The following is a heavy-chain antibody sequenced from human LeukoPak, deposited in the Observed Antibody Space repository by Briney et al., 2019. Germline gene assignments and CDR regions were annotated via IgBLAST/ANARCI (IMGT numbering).Heavy chain of an antibody. CDR1: GSTFSSYA. Sequence: GGSLRLSCAASGSTFSSYAMSWVRQAPGKGLEWVSAISGSGGSTYYADSVKGRFTISRDNSKNTLYLQMNSLRAEDTAVYYCAKWERGYSYGSYDYWGQGTLVTVSS. D-gene: IGHD5-18*01. CDR2: ISGSGGST. V-gene: IGHV3-23*01. CDR3: AKWERGYSYGSYDY. J-gene: IGHJ4*02.